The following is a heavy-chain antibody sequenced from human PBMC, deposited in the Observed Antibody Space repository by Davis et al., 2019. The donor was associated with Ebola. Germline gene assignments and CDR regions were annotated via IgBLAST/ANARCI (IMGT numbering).Heavy chain of an antibody. V-gene: IGHV1-69*10. D-gene: IGHD1-26*01. CDR2: IIPILGIA. CDR1: GGTFSSYA. J-gene: IGHJ6*03. CDR3: AREGRVGATGSYYYYYYMDV. Sequence: SVKVSCKASGGTFSSYAISWVRQAPGQGLEWMGGIIPILGIANYAQKFQGRVTITADESTSTAYMELSSLRSEDTAVYYCAREGRVGATGSYYYYYYMDVWGKGTTVTVSS.